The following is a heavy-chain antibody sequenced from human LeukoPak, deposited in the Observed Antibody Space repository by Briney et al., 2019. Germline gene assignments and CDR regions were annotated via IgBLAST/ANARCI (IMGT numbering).Heavy chain of an antibody. CDR3: ARQVYYDSRPLDY. CDR2: IHYRGST. V-gene: IGHV4-59*01. CDR1: GGSISSYY. J-gene: IGHJ4*02. D-gene: IGHD3-22*01. Sequence: SETLSLTCTVSGGSISSYYWSWIRQPPGKGLEWIGYIHYRGSTNYNPSLKCRVTISVDTSKNQFSLKLSSVTAADTAVYYCARQVYYDSRPLDYWGQGTLVTVSS.